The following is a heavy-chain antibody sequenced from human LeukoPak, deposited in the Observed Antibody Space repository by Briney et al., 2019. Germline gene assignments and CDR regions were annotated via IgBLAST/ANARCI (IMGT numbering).Heavy chain of an antibody. CDR2: INSDGSST. Sequence: GGSLRLSCAASGFTFSSYWMHWVRQAPGKGLVWVSRINSDGSSTSYADSVKGRFTISRDNAKNTLYLQMNSLRAEDTAVYYCASLNHDYDDYVYFDYWGQGTLVTVSS. CDR3: ASLNHDYDDYVYFDY. CDR1: GFTFSSYW. V-gene: IGHV3-74*01. D-gene: IGHD4-17*01. J-gene: IGHJ4*02.